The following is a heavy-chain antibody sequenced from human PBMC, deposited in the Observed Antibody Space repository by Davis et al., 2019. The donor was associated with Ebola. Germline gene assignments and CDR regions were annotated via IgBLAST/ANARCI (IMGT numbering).Heavy chain of an antibody. CDR3: AKDTSNIWFDV. D-gene: IGHD2/OR15-2a*01. V-gene: IGHV3-23*01. CDR2: IGLSADT. CDR1: GFVFSSYV. Sequence: GESLKISCAASGFVFSSYVMSWVRRAPGKGLEWVSTIGLSADTYYANSVKGRFTISRDNSRNTLHLQMDSLRVDDTAIYYCAKDTSNIWFDVWGQGTNVTVSS. J-gene: IGHJ3*01.